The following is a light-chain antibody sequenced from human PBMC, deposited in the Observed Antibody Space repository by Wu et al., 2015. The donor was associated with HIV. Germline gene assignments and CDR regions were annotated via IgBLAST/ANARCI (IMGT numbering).Light chain of an antibody. CDR1: QAISSS. CDR2: TAS. Sequence: DIQLTQSPSFLSASVGDKVTIACRASQAISSSLAWYQQKPGKAPKLLIYTASSLQSGVPSRFSGSGSGTDFTLTISSLQPEDFATYFCQQSYSTPTSFGQGTKLEIK. J-gene: IGKJ2*03. V-gene: IGKV1-39*01. CDR3: QQSYSTPTS.